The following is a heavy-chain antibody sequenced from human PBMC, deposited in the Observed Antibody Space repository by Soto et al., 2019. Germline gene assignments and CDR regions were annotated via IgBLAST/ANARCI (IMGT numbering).Heavy chain of an antibody. V-gene: IGHV3-53*01. CDR2: VYDTDGT. CDR3: ASWRLQEHAYDI. D-gene: IGHD4-4*01. CDR1: GLTVSGKKY. Sequence: DVQLVESGGGLIQPGGSLRLSSAAFGLTVSGKKYMAWVRQAPGKGLEWVSGVYDTDGTYYADSVKGRFTSSRDSSKTIVYLQMNSLRPDDSAVYYCASWRLQEHAYDIWGLGTTVTVSS. J-gene: IGHJ3*02.